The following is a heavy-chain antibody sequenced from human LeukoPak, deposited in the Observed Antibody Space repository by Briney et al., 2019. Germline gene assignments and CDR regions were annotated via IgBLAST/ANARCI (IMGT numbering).Heavy chain of an antibody. V-gene: IGHV3-48*04. CDR1: GFTFSTYT. D-gene: IGHD5-24*01. CDR3: ASRNRRDGYNYFDH. Sequence: GGSLRLSCTASGFTFSTYTMNWVRQAPGKGLEWVSFISSSGTTIFYADSVKGRFTISRDNAKNSLYLQMSSLRAEDTAVYYCASRNRRDGYNYFDHWGQGTLVTVSS. J-gene: IGHJ4*02. CDR2: ISSSGTTI.